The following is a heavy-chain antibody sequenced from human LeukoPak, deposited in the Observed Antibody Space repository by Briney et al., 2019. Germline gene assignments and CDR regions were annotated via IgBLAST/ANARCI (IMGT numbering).Heavy chain of an antibody. Sequence: GGSLRLSCAASGFTVSSNYMSWVRQSPGEGLERVSVIYSGGSPYYADSVKGRFNISRDNSKNTLYLQMNSLRAEDTAVYYCARGSIVGAFFDYWGQGTLVTVSS. CDR3: ARGSIVGAFFDY. CDR2: IYSGGSP. V-gene: IGHV3-53*01. J-gene: IGHJ4*02. CDR1: GFTVSSNY. D-gene: IGHD1-26*01.